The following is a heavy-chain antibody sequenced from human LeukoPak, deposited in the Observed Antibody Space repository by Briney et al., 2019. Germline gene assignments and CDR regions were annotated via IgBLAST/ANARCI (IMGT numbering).Heavy chain of an antibody. Sequence: GGSLRLSCVASGFTFSSYAMSWVRQAPGKGLEWVSATSGSGDYTYYADSVKGRFTISRDNFKNTVYLQMNSLRAEDTALYYCAKDPQENRRDWSIRYFDSWGQGALVTVSS. CDR2: TSGSGDYT. V-gene: IGHV3-23*01. J-gene: IGHJ5*01. D-gene: IGHD3-9*01. CDR3: AKDPQENRRDWSIRYFDS. CDR1: GFTFSSYA.